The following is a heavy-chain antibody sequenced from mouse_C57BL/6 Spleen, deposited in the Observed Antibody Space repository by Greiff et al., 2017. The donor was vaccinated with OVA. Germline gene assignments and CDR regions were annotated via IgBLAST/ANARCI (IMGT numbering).Heavy chain of an antibody. D-gene: IGHD2-3*01. CDR2: IYPRSGNT. V-gene: IGHV1-81*01. CDR1: GYTFTSYG. Sequence: VQLQQSGAELARPGASVKLSCKASGYTFTSYGISWVKQRTGQGLEWIGEIYPRSGNTYYNEKFKGKATLTADKSSSTAYMELRSLTSEDSAVYFCARSGYDGYYGAMDYWGQGTSVTVSS. J-gene: IGHJ4*01. CDR3: ARSGYDGYYGAMDY.